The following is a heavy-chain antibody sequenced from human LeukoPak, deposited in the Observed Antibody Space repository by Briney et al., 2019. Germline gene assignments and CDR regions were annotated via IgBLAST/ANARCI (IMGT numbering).Heavy chain of an antibody. V-gene: IGHV3-7*01. D-gene: IGHD5-24*01. Sequence: GGSLRLSCAAPGFASSKYWMSWVRPAPGKGLEWVANIKEDGSIEDYADSVEGRFTVSRDNAKNSLYLQMNSLRVEDTAVYYCVSQQLAPPWGQGTLVTVSS. CDR3: VSQQLAPP. CDR1: GFASSKYW. J-gene: IGHJ5*02. CDR2: IKEDGSIE.